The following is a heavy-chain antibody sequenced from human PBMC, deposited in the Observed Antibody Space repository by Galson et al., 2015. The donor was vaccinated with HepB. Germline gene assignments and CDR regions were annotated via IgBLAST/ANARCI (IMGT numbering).Heavy chain of an antibody. CDR2: INPNSGGT. V-gene: IGHV1-2*04. Sequence: SVKVSCKASGYTFTGYYMHWVRQAPGQGLEWMGWINPNSGGTNYAQKFQGWVTMTRDTSISTAYMELSRLRSDDTAVYYCARVNRVGAQLTYFDYWGQGTLVTVSS. J-gene: IGHJ4*02. CDR1: GYTFTGYY. CDR3: ARVNRVGAQLTYFDY. D-gene: IGHD1-26*01.